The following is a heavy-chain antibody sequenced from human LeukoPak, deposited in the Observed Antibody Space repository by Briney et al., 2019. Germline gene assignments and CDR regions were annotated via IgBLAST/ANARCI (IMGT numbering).Heavy chain of an antibody. CDR2: ISYDGSNK. J-gene: IGHJ4*02. Sequence: SGGSLRLSCAASGFTFSSYAMHWVRQAPGKGLEWVAVISYDGSNKYYADSVKGRFTISRDNSKNTLYLQMNGLRAEDTAVYYCARGMVGATYFDYWGQGTLVTVSS. D-gene: IGHD1-26*01. CDR1: GFTFSSYA. CDR3: ARGMVGATYFDY. V-gene: IGHV3-30-3*01.